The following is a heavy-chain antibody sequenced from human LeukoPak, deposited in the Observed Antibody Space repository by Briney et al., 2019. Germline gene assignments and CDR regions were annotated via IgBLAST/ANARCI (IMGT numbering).Heavy chain of an antibody. V-gene: IGHV4-4*07. CDR3: ARLKFYDSAGYSPGYYMDV. CDR2: IYPTGNT. J-gene: IGHJ6*03. Sequence: SETLSLTCSVSGGAIISYYWSWIRQPAGKGPEWIGRIYPTGNTDYNPSLKTRVTMSTDLSKKQFSLRLRSVTAADTAVYYCARLKFYDSAGYSPGYYMDVWGKGTAVAVSS. D-gene: IGHD2-21*01. CDR1: GGAIISYY.